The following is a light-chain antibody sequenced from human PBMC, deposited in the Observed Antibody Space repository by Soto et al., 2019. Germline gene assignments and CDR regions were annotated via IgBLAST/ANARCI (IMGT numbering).Light chain of an antibody. Sequence: QSALTQPASVSGSPGQSITISCTGTSSDVGGYNYVSWYQQHPDKAPKLMIFEVSNRPSGVSYRFSGSKSGNTASLTISGLQAEGEADYYCSSYTSTSTLVFGTGTKLTVL. CDR2: EVS. V-gene: IGLV2-14*01. CDR3: SSYTSTSTLV. J-gene: IGLJ1*01. CDR1: SSDVGGYNY.